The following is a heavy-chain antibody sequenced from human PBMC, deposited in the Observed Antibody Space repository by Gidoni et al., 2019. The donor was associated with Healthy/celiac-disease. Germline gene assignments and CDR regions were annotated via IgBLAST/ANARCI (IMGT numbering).Heavy chain of an antibody. Sequence: VQLLHSGAAVKKPGESLRLSCKGSGYSFTSYWISWLRQMPGKGREWMGRFDPSDSYNNDSPSFQGHVTISADKYISTAYLQWSSLKASDNAMYYCARLAYCGGDCYTQDRDWYFDLWGRGTLVTVSS. V-gene: IGHV5-10-1*03. J-gene: IGHJ2*01. D-gene: IGHD2-21*02. CDR2: FDPSDSYN. CDR3: ARLAYCGGDCYTQDRDWYFDL. CDR1: GYSFTSYW.